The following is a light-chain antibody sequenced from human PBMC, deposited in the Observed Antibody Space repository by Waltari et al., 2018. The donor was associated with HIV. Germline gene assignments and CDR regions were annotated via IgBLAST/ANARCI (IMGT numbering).Light chain of an antibody. J-gene: IGKJ1*01. Sequence: DIVLTQSPGTVSLSPGERATLSCRASETIRTFLAWYQQKPGQSPRLLIYDTSYRAAGVPVRFSGGGSGTDFTLTISSLEPEDFAVYYCQQRSSWPTTFGQGTRVEVK. CDR3: QQRSSWPTT. CDR2: DTS. CDR1: ETIRTF. V-gene: IGKV3-11*01.